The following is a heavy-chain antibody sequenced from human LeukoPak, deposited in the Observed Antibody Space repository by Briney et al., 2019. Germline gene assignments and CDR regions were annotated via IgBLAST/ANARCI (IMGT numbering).Heavy chain of an antibody. J-gene: IGHJ4*02. CDR1: GFTFSSYA. D-gene: IGHD6-19*01. CDR3: AKTRGWPYYFNY. V-gene: IGHV3-23*01. Sequence: GGSLRLSCAASGFTFSSYAMNWVRQAPGKGLEWVSAITGTADNTYYADSVKGRFSISRDNSKNMVYLQLNSLRAEDTAIYYCAKTRGWPYYFNYWGQGTLVTVSS. CDR2: ITGTADNT.